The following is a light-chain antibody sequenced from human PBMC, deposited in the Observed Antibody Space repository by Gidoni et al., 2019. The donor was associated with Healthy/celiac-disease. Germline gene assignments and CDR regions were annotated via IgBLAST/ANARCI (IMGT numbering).Light chain of an antibody. CDR3: MQGTHWPLYT. CDR2: KVS. Sequence: DVVMFSLHSPCPSPFGQPASISCRSSQSLVHRDGTTYLNWFQQRPGQSPRRLIYKVSNRDSGVPDRFSGSGSGTDFTLKISRVEAEDVGVYYCMQGTHWPLYTLXXXTKLEIK. J-gene: IGKJ2*01. V-gene: IGKV2-30*02. CDR1: QSLVHRDGTTY.